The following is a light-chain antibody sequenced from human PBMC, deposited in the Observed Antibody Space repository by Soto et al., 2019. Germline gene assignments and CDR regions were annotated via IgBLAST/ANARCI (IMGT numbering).Light chain of an antibody. CDR2: GSS. V-gene: IGKV3-15*01. CDR1: QSVNNN. CDR3: QQYNNWWT. Sequence: EIVMTQSPASLSVSPGERATLSCSASQSVNNNLAWYQKKPGQAPRLPIYGSSTRATGIPARFSGSGYGTEFTLNISSLQSEDFAFYYCQQYNNWWTFGQGTRVDIK. J-gene: IGKJ1*01.